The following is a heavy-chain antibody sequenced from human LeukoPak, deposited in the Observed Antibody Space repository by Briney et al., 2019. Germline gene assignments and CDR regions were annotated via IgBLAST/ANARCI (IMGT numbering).Heavy chain of an antibody. CDR3: TANPYRDGPLNY. CDR2: INQSGTI. D-gene: IGHD5-24*01. V-gene: IGHV4-34*01. CDR1: GGSFSAYY. J-gene: IGHJ4*02. Sequence: SETLSLSCAVYGGSFSAYYWSWIRQPPGKGLEWIGEINQSGTINYNPSLESRVTMSVDTSKNQLSLKLRSVTAADTAVYYCTANPYRDGPLNYRGQGTLVTVSS.